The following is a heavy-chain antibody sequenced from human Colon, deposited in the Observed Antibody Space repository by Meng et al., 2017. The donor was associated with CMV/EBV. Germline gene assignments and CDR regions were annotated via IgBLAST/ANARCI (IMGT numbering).Heavy chain of an antibody. Sequence: VQLVQSEAEVKKPGASVKVSCKTAGYAFSDYHIHWVRQAPGQGLEWMGWINSNSGATDYAQKFQGRFTMTRDTSITTVYMELSSLRSDDTAVYYCARDPSGSRVPFDYWGQGSLVTVSS. CDR2: INSNSGAT. D-gene: IGHD1-26*01. CDR1: GYAFSDYH. V-gene: IGHV1-2*02. CDR3: ARDPSGSRVPFDY. J-gene: IGHJ4*02.